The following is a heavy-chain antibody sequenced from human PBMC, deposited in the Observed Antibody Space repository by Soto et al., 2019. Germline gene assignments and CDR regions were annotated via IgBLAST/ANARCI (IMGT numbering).Heavy chain of an antibody. Sequence: QVQLQESGPGLVKPSETLSLTCTVSGGSISSYYWSWIRQPPGKGLEWIGYIYYSGSTNYNPSLKSRGTISVDTSKNQFSLKLSSVTAADTAVYYCARVDGDYYFDYWGQGTLVTVSS. D-gene: IGHD4-17*01. CDR2: IYYSGST. CDR3: ARVDGDYYFDY. J-gene: IGHJ4*02. CDR1: GGSISSYY. V-gene: IGHV4-59*01.